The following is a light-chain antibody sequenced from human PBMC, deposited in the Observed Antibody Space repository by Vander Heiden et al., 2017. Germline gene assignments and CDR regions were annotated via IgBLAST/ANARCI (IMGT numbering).Light chain of an antibody. J-gene: IGKJ1*01. CDR2: DAS. V-gene: IGKV1-33*01. Sequence: DIQMTQSPSSLSASVGDKITITCQASQDIKTYLDWYQQKPGKAPKLLIYDASYLESGVSSRFSGGGSGTDFTFTISSLQPEDIATYYCQQYENLPWTFGQGTKVEIK. CDR3: QQYENLPWT. CDR1: QDIKTY.